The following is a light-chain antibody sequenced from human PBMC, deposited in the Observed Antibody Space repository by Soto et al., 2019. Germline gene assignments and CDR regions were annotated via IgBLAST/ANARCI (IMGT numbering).Light chain of an antibody. Sequence: EVVMTQSPASLSVSPGERATLSCRASQSVSSHLAWYQQKPGQAPRLLIYGASTRATGVPARFSGSGSGTEFTLTISSLQSEDFADYYCQHSSSDFTTFGQGTRL. CDR3: QHSSSDFTT. J-gene: IGKJ5*01. CDR1: QSVSSH. V-gene: IGKV3-15*01. CDR2: GAS.